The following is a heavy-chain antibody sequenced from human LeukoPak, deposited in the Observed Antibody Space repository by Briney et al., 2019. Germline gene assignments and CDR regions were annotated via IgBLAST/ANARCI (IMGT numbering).Heavy chain of an antibody. D-gene: IGHD6-13*01. Sequence: AGGSLRLSCAASGFTFSSYAMSWVRQAPGKGLECVSYISSSGNTTYYSDSVRGRFTISRDNAKNSLHLQMNSLRAEDTAVYYCARDGGSSWYFDYWGQGTLATVSS. CDR2: ISSSGNTT. J-gene: IGHJ4*02. CDR1: GFTFSSYA. CDR3: ARDGGSSWYFDY. V-gene: IGHV3-48*04.